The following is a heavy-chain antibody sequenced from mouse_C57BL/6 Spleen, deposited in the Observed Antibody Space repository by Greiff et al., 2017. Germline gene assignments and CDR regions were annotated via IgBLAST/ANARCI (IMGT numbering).Heavy chain of an antibody. Sequence: VMLVESGPGLVAPSQSLSITCTVSGFSLTSYAISWVRQPPGKGLEWLGVIWTGGGKNYNSALQSSLSISKDNSKSQVFVKMNSLKTEDTARYYCARGGTVVPFDYWGQGTTLTVSS. CDR1: GFSLTSYA. V-gene: IGHV2-9-1*01. CDR2: IWTGGGK. J-gene: IGHJ2*01. CDR3: ARGGTVVPFDY. D-gene: IGHD1-1*01.